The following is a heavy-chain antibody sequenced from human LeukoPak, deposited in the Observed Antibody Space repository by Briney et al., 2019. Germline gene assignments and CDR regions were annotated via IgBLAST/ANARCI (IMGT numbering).Heavy chain of an antibody. V-gene: IGHV4-39*07. CDR2: IYYSGST. J-gene: IGHJ6*03. D-gene: IGHD6-13*01. Sequence: ASETLSLTCTVSGGSISSSSYYWGWIRQPPGKGLEWIGSIYYSGSTYYNPSLKSRVTISVDTSKNQFSLKLSSVTAADTAVYYCATDGNTYSGSWYSYYYYYYMDVWGKGTTVTVSS. CDR3: ATDGNTYSGSWYSYYYYYYMDV. CDR1: GGSISSSSYY.